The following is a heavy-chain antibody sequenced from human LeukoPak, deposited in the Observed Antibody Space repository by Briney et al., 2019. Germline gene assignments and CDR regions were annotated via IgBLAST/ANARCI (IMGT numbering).Heavy chain of an antibody. V-gene: IGHV1-69*04. CDR1: GGTFSSYA. CDR2: IIPIFGIA. J-gene: IGHJ4*02. CDR3: ARVVVGAIDY. D-gene: IGHD1-26*01. Sequence: SVKVSCKASGGTFSSYAISWVRQAPGQGLEWMGRIIPIFGIANYAQKFQGRVTITADKSTSTGYMELSSLRSEDTAVYYCARVVVGAIDYWGQGTLVTVSS.